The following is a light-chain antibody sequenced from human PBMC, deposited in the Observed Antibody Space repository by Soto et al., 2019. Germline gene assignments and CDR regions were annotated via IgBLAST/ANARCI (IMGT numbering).Light chain of an antibody. CDR2: GAS. V-gene: IGKV3-15*01. CDR1: QSVSNN. Sequence: EIVMTQSPVTLSVSPGETATLSCRATQSVSNNLAWYQQKPGQAPRLLIYGASTRATGIPARFSGSGSGTEFTLTISSLQSEDFAVYYCQQYNNWPRTFGQGTKVDIK. J-gene: IGKJ1*01. CDR3: QQYNNWPRT.